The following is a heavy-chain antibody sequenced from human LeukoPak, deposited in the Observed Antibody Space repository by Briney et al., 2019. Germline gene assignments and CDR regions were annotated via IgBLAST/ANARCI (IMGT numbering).Heavy chain of an antibody. J-gene: IGHJ3*02. D-gene: IGHD6-19*01. Sequence: SETLSLTCAVYGGSFSGYYWSWIRQPPGKGLEWIGEINHSGSTNYNPSLKSRVTISVDTSKNQFSLKLSSVTAADTAVYYCARGESFKTYSSGWYRRNSASDIWGQGTMVTVSS. CDR3: ARGESFKTYSSGWYRRNSASDI. V-gene: IGHV4-34*01. CDR2: INHSGST. CDR1: GGSFSGYY.